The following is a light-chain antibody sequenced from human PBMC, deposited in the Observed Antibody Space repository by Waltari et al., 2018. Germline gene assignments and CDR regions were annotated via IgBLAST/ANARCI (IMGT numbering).Light chain of an antibody. CDR3: SSYAGSSKGV. CDR2: AVS. J-gene: IGLJ2*01. CDR1: SSDVGNYNR. Sequence: QSALTQPASVSGSPGQSITISCTGTSSDVGNYNRVSWYQQHPGKAPKLMIYAVSKRPSGVSDRFSGSQSCGMASLTISGLQPEDEAEYFCSSYAGSSKGVFGGGTKVTVL. V-gene: IGLV2-23*02.